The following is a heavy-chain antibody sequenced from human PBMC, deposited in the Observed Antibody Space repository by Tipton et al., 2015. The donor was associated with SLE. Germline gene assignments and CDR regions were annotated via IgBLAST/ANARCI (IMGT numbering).Heavy chain of an antibody. CDR2: IWYDGSNK. D-gene: IGHD6-19*01. CDR1: GFTFSSYG. V-gene: IGHV3-33*08. CDR3: ARGLSGWYGLDY. J-gene: IGHJ4*02. Sequence: SLRLSCAASGFTFSSYGMHWVRQAPGKGLEWVAVIWYDGSNKYYADSVKGRFTISRDNSKNTLYLQMNSLRAEDTAVYYCARGLSGWYGLDYWGQGTLVTVSS.